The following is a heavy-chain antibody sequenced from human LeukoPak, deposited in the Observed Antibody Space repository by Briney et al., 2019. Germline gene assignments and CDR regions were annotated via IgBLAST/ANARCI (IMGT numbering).Heavy chain of an antibody. D-gene: IGHD5-24*01. CDR2: IYYSGST. Sequence: PSETLSLTCTVSGGSISSYYWSWTRQPPGKGLEWIGYIYYSGSTNYNPSLKSRVTISVDTSKNQFSLKLSSVTAADTAVYYCARLPPRWPYPDYWGQGTLVTVSS. CDR1: GGSISSYY. CDR3: ARLPPRWPYPDY. J-gene: IGHJ4*02. V-gene: IGHV4-59*08.